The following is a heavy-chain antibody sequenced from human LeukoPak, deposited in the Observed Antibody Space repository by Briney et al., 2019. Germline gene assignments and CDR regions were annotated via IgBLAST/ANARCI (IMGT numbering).Heavy chain of an antibody. D-gene: IGHD5-12*01. V-gene: IGHV3-48*03. CDR3: ARVGGLYSGYELGY. CDR2: ISSSGTTI. J-gene: IGHJ4*02. Sequence: GGSLTLSCTASGFTFSAYEMNWVRQAPGKGLEWVSHISSSGTTIYYADSVKGRFTISRDNAKNSLYLQMNSLRDEDTAVYYCARVGGLYSGYELGYWGQGTLVTVSS. CDR1: GFTFSAYE.